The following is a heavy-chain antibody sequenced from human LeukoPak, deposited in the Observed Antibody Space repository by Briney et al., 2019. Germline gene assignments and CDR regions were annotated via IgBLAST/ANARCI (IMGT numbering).Heavy chain of an antibody. J-gene: IGHJ6*02. D-gene: IGHD3-9*01. CDR3: ARMSTWDFDWLSPDYYYYYGMDV. CDR2: IYYSGST. V-gene: IGHV4-59*08. CDR1: GGSISSYY. Sequence: SETLSLTCTVSGGSISSYYWSWIRQPPGKGLEWIGYIYYSGSTTYNPSLKSRVTISVDTSKNQFSLKLSSVTAADTAVYYCARMSTWDFDWLSPDYYYYYGMDVWGQGTTVTVSS.